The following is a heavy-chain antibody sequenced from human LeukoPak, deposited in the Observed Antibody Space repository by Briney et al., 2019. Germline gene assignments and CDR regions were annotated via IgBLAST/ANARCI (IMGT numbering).Heavy chain of an antibody. Sequence: PSETLSLTCAVYGGSFSGYYWSWIRQPPGKGLEWIGEINHGGSTNYNPSLKSRVTISVDTSKNQFSLKLSSVTAADTAVYYCVRVTGTSIPDAFDIWGQGTMVTVSS. CDR2: INHGGST. CDR3: VRVTGTSIPDAFDI. D-gene: IGHD1-1*01. CDR1: GGSFSGYY. V-gene: IGHV4-34*01. J-gene: IGHJ3*02.